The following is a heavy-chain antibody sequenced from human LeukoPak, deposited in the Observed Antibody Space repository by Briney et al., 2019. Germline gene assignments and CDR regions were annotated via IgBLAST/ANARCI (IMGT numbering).Heavy chain of an antibody. Sequence: GASVKVSCKASGGTFSSYAISWVRQAPGQGLEWMGRIIPILGIANYARKFQGRVTITADKSTSTAYMELSSLRSEDTAVYYCASRVGTASYYFDYWGQGTLVTVSS. V-gene: IGHV1-69*04. CDR1: GGTFSSYA. D-gene: IGHD5-18*01. CDR2: IIPILGIA. J-gene: IGHJ4*02. CDR3: ASRVGTASYYFDY.